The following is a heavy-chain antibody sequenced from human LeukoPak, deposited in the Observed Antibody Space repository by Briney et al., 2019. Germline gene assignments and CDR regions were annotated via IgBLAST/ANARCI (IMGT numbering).Heavy chain of an antibody. D-gene: IGHD2/OR15-2a*01. V-gene: IGHV3-23*01. CDR2: ISESGDTT. J-gene: IGHJ4*02. Sequence: GGSLRLSCAASGFTFSNYWMSWARQAPGKGLEWVSSISESGDTTDYADSVKGRFTISRDNSKNTLYLQMNSLRAEDTAVYYCAKQYLDANWGQGTLVTVSS. CDR1: GFTFSNYW. CDR3: AKQYLDAN.